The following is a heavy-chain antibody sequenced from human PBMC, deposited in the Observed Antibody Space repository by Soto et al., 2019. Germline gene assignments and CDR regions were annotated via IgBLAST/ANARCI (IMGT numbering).Heavy chain of an antibody. D-gene: IGHD3-10*02. CDR1: GFTFSSYD. CDR2: IGTAGDT. J-gene: IGHJ6*02. CDR3: ARDPRLPGGPGVYYCVRDSSQKAV. V-gene: IGHV3-13*01. Sequence: GSLRLSCAASGFTFSSYDMHWVRQATGTGLEWVSAIGTAGDTYYPGSVKGRFTISRENAKNSLYLQMNSLRAGDTAVYYCARDPRLPGGPGVYYCVRDSSQKAVWGQGTTVTVSS.